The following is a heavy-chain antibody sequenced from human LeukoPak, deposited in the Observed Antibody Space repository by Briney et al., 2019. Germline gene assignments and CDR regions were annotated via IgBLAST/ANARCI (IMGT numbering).Heavy chain of an antibody. Sequence: SETLSLTCTVSGGSISSYYWSWVRQPPGKGLEWIGYIYYTGSTNYSPSLKSRVTISVDTSKNQFSLKLSSVTAEDTAVYYCARHGRSGYSIDWPALDYWGQGSLVTVSS. CDR2: IYYTGST. CDR3: ARHGRSGYSIDWPALDY. D-gene: IGHD5-18*01. CDR1: GGSISSYY. J-gene: IGHJ4*02. V-gene: IGHV4-59*08.